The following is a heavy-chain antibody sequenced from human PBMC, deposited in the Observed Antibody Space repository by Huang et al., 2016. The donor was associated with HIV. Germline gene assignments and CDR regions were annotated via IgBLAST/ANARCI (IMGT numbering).Heavy chain of an antibody. CDR1: GFTFDDYA. D-gene: IGHD3-10*01. CDR3: ARRGVMVRGAHFDY. Sequence: EVQLVESGGGLVQPGRSLRLSCAASGFTFDDYAMPWVRQAPGKCLEWVSGISWNSGSIGYADSVKGRFTISRDNAKNSLYLQMNSLRAEDTALYYCARRGVMVRGAHFDYWGLGTLVTVSS. V-gene: IGHV3-9*01. CDR2: ISWNSGSI. J-gene: IGHJ4*02.